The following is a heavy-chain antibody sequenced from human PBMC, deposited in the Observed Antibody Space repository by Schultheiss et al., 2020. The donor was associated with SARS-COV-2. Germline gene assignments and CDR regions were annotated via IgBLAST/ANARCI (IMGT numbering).Heavy chain of an antibody. J-gene: IGHJ4*02. CDR2: IYYSGST. CDR3: VRGGSGWYQFDS. Sequence: SETLSLTCTVSGGSISSYYWSWIRQPPGKGLEWIGYIYYSGSTNYNPSLKSRVTISVDTSKNQLSLKLSSVTAADTAVYYCVRGGSGWYQFDSWGQGTLVTVSS. V-gene: IGHV4-59*12. CDR1: GGSISSYY. D-gene: IGHD6-19*01.